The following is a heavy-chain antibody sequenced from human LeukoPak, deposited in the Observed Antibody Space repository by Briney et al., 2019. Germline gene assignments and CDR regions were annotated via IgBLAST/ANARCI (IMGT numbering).Heavy chain of an antibody. D-gene: IGHD6-19*01. Sequence: GGSLRLSCAASGFTFSSYWMHWVRQAPGKGLVWVSRINSDGSNTSYADSVKGRFTISRDNSKNTLYLQMNSLRAEDTAVYYCAKTPKGGSGSSWDYWGQGTLVTVSS. CDR1: GFTFSSYW. CDR2: INSDGSNT. V-gene: IGHV3-74*01. J-gene: IGHJ4*02. CDR3: AKTPKGGSGSSWDY.